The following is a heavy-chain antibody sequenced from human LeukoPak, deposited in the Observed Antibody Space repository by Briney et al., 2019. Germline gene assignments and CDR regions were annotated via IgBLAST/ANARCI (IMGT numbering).Heavy chain of an antibody. V-gene: IGHV1-46*01. J-gene: IGHJ4*02. CDR3: ARSFYYDSSGYHYLDY. CDR2: INPSGGST. CDR1: GYTFTSYY. D-gene: IGHD3-22*01. Sequence: ASVKVSCKASGYTFTSYYMHWVRQAPRQGLEWMGIINPSGGSTSYAQKFQGRVTMTRDTSTSTVYMELSSLRSEDTAVYYCARSFYYDSSGYHYLDYWGQGTLVTVSS.